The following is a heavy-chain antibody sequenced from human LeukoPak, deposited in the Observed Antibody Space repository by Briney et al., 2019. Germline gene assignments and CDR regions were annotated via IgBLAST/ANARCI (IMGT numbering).Heavy chain of an antibody. J-gene: IGHJ4*02. D-gene: IGHD6-19*01. Sequence: GGSLRLSCEASGFTFSNYAMSWVRQAPGKGLEWVSAISGSADYTYYADSVKGRFIISRDNSKNIVHLQMNSLRAEDTALYYCARRDTRSNGWLAFDYWGQGTLVTVSS. CDR1: GFTFSNYA. CDR3: ARRDTRSNGWLAFDY. CDR2: ISGSADYT. V-gene: IGHV3-23*01.